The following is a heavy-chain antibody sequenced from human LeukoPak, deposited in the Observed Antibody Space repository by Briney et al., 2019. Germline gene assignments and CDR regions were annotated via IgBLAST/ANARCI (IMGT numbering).Heavy chain of an antibody. D-gene: IGHD5-12*01. Sequence: GGSLRLSCAVSGFTVSRYYMGWVRQAPGKGLEWVSIIYSGDNTYYVDSVKGRFTISRDNSKNTLYLQMNSLRVEDTAVYYCARDRGSGYDPGYFDYWGQGTLVTVSS. CDR1: GFTVSRYY. CDR3: ARDRGSGYDPGYFDY. CDR2: IYSGDNT. J-gene: IGHJ4*02. V-gene: IGHV3-66*01.